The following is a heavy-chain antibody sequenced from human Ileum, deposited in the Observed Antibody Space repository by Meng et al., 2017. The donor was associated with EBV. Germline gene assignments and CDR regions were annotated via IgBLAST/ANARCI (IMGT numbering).Heavy chain of an antibody. V-gene: IGHV6-1*01. CDR1: GDSVSSIRGA. Sequence: AQLNQPGTGLLKPSQTLPVTCAISGDSVSSIRGAWNWIRQSPSRGLEWLGRTYYRSKWNTDYAVSVSSRITISPDTSKNQFSLQLNSVTPEDTAVYYCAGGSYYFDSWGQGTLVTVS. CDR3: AGGSYYFDS. CDR2: TYYRSKWNT. J-gene: IGHJ4*02. D-gene: IGHD1-26*01.